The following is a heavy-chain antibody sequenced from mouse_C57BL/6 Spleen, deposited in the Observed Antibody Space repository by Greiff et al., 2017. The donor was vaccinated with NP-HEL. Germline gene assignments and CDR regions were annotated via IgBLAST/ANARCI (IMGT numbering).Heavy chain of an antibody. Sequence: QVQLQQPGAELVMPGASVKLSCKASGYTFTSYWMHWVKQRPGQGLEWIGEIDPSDSYTNYNQKFKGKSTLTVDKSSSTAYMQLSSLTSEDSAVYYCATITTVASPFDYWGQGTTLTVSS. D-gene: IGHD1-1*01. V-gene: IGHV1-69*01. CDR3: ATITTVASPFDY. CDR2: IDPSDSYT. CDR1: GYTFTSYW. J-gene: IGHJ2*01.